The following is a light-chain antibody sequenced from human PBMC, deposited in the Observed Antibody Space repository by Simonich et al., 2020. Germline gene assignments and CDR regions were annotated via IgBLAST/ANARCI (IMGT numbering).Light chain of an antibody. V-gene: IGLV2-14*03. CDR3: SSYTSSSTAVV. Sequence: QSALTPPASVSGSPGQSITISCTGTSNNVGGYNYVSWYQHNPGKAPKLMIYVVSNRPSGVSNRFSGSKSGNTASLTISGLQAEDEADYYCSSYTSSSTAVVFGGGTKLTVL. CDR1: SNNVGGYNY. CDR2: VVS. J-gene: IGLJ2*01.